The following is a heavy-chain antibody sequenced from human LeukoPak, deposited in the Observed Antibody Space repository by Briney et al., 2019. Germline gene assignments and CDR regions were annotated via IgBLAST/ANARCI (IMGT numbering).Heavy chain of an antibody. CDR1: GFTFSSYG. V-gene: IGHV3-30*02. CDR3: AKDLRYDSSGLDY. Sequence: PGGSLRLSCAASGFTFSSYGMHWVRQAPGKGLEWVAFIRYDGSNKYYADSVKGRFTISRDNSKNTLYLQMNSLRAEDTAVYYCAKDLRYDSSGLDYWGQGTLVTVSS. D-gene: IGHD3-22*01. CDR2: IRYDGSNK. J-gene: IGHJ4*02.